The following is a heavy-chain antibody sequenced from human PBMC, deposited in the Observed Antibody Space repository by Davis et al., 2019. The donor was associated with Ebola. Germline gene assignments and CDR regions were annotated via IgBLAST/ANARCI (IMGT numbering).Heavy chain of an antibody. J-gene: IGHJ6*02. CDR3: ARYCSGSGCGAVRGMDV. CDR2: IQPDGSEK. V-gene: IGHV3-7*01. D-gene: IGHD2-2*01. Sequence: GESLKISCAASGFTYSVYWMTWVRQAPGKGLEWMANIQPDGSEKNYVDSVKGRFAISRDNTKNSLYLQMNNLRAGDTAVYYCARYCSGSGCGAVRGMDVWGQGTTVTVSS. CDR1: GFTYSVYW.